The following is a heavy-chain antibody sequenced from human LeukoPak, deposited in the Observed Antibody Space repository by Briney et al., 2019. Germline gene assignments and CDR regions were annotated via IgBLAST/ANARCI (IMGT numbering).Heavy chain of an antibody. CDR3: AREYCSGGSCYWGFDY. Sequence: GGSLRLSCAASGFTFSSYAMSWVRQAPGKGLEWVSAISGSGGSTYYADSVKGRFTISRDNSKNTLYLQMNSLRAEDTAVYYCAREYCSGGSCYWGFDYWGQGTLVTVSS. J-gene: IGHJ4*02. CDR1: GFTFSSYA. CDR2: ISGSGGST. V-gene: IGHV3-23*01. D-gene: IGHD2-15*01.